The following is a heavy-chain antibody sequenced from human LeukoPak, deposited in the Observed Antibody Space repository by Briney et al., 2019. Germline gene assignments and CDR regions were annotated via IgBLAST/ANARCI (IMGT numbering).Heavy chain of an antibody. CDR1: GGSFSGYY. Sequence: SETLSLTCAVYGGSFSGYYWSWIRQPPGKGLEWIGGINHSGSTNYNPSLKSRVTISVDTSKNQFSLKLSSVTAADTAVYYCARGEYVWGSYRPFDYWGQGTLVTVSS. V-gene: IGHV4-34*01. CDR2: INHSGST. CDR3: ARGEYVWGSYRPFDY. J-gene: IGHJ4*02. D-gene: IGHD3-16*02.